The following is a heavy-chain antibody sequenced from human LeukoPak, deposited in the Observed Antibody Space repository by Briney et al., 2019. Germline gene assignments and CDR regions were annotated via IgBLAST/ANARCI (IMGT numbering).Heavy chain of an antibody. CDR2: IFYNGGT. CDR1: GGSISSSNYY. V-gene: IGHV4-39*07. Sequence: SETLSLTCTVSGGSISSSNYYWGWVRQPPGKGLEWIGTIFYNGGTQYSPSLKSRVTISVDTSKNQFSLKLSSVTAADTAVYYCARSVGGSSSWYPYYFDYWGQGTLVTVSS. J-gene: IGHJ4*02. D-gene: IGHD6-13*01. CDR3: ARSVGGSSSWYPYYFDY.